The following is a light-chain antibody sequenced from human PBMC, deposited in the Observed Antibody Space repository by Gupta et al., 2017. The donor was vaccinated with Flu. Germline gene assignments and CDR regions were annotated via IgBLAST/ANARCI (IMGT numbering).Light chain of an antibody. Sequence: SLGERATINCKSSQTLFYSSNSKNYLAWYQQKAGQPPKLLIHWASMRESGVPDRISGSGSGTDFTLTISSLQAEDVAVYYCQQDDGYPFTFGPGTKVDIK. CDR2: WAS. V-gene: IGKV4-1*01. J-gene: IGKJ3*01. CDR1: QTLFYSSNSKNY. CDR3: QQDDGYPFT.